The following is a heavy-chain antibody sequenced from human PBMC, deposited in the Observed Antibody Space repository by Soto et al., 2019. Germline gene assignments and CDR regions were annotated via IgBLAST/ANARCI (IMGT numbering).Heavy chain of an antibody. CDR3: GSTGFYIGSSCYSRHYYGMDV. V-gene: IGHV1-69*06. CDR2: ITPFVDTS. J-gene: IGHJ6*02. D-gene: IGHD2-21*01. Sequence: QVRLVQSGAEVKKPGSSVKVSCKVSGGTFSKYSLSWVRQTPGQGLEWMGGITPFVDTSNYAQRFLGRVTITADKSTNTAFVEVRGWKSGATPLYFCGSTGFYIGSSCYSRHYYGMDVWGQGTTVTVSS. CDR1: GGTFSKYS.